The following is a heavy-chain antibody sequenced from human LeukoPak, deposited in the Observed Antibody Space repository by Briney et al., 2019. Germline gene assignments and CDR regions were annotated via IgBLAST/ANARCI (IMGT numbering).Heavy chain of an antibody. Sequence: GGSLRLSCAASGFTFYNYAMHWVRQAPGKGLEWVAAISYDESVKNYADSVKGRFTISRDNSKNTLYLHMNSLKTEDTAVYYCTRDRGVGYPSSWGGGLYNFDCWGQGTLVTVSS. CDR1: GFTFYNYA. V-gene: IGHV3-30*04. CDR3: TRDRGVGYPSSWGGGLYNFDC. CDR2: ISYDESVK. D-gene: IGHD6-13*01. J-gene: IGHJ4*02.